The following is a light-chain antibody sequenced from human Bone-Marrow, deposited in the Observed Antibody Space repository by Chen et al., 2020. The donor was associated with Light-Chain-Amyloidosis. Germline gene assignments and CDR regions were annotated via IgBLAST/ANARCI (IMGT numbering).Light chain of an antibody. Sequence: SYVLTQPSSVSVAPGQTATIACGGNNIGSTSVHWYQQTPGQAPLLVVYDDSDRTSGIPERVSGSDSGTTATRTISRVEAVDEADYYWQVWDRSSDRPVFGGGAKLTVL. CDR1: NIGSTS. J-gene: IGLJ3*02. CDR3: QVWDRSSDRPV. V-gene: IGLV3-21*02. CDR2: DDS.